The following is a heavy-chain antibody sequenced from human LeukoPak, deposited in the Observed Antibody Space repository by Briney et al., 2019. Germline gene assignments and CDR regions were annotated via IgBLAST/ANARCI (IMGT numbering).Heavy chain of an antibody. D-gene: IGHD6-6*01. Sequence: SETLSLTCAVYGGSFSGYYWSWIRQPPGKGLEWIGEINHSGSTNYNPSLKSRVTISVDTSKNQFSLKLSSVTAADTAVYYCARRGIAAPRPTDYWGQGTLVTVSS. CDR1: GGSFSGYY. CDR3: ARRGIAAPRPTDY. J-gene: IGHJ4*02. V-gene: IGHV4-34*01. CDR2: INHSGST.